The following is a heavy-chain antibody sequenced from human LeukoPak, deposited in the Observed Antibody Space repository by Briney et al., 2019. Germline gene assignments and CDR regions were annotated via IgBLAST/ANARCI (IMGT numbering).Heavy chain of an antibody. D-gene: IGHD2-15*01. J-gene: IGHJ5*02. CDR3: VRGGASTWS. CDR1: GFTFSNYW. V-gene: IGHV3-74*01. CDR2: INDGGSST. Sequence: GGSLRLSCAASGFTFSNYWMHWVRQAPGKGPVWVSRINDGGSSTTYADSVKGRFTISRDDAKNTLYLQMNSLRAEDTAVYYCVRGGASTWSWGQGILVTVSS.